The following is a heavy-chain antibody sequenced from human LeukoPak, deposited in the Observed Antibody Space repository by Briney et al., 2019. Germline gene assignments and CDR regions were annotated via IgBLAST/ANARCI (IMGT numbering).Heavy chain of an antibody. CDR2: IYYSGST. CDR1: GGSISSYY. J-gene: IGHJ6*02. V-gene: IGHV4-59*01. CDR3: ARAQPDMRLWLLLGYGTDV. D-gene: IGHD5-18*01. Sequence: PSETLSLTCTVSGGSISSYYWSWIRQPPGKGLEWIGYIYYSGSTNYNPSLKSRVTISVDTSKNQFSLKLSSVTAADTAVYYCARAQPDMRLWLLLGYGTDVWGQGTTVTVSS.